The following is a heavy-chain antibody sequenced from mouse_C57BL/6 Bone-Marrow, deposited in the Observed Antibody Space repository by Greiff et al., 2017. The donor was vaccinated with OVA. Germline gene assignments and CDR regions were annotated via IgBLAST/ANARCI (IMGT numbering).Heavy chain of an antibody. CDR2: IDPYAGYT. Sequence: QVQLQQPGAELVKPGASVKLSCKASGYTFTSYWMQWVKQRPGQGLEWIGEIDPYAGYTNSNQQFKGKATLTVDTSSSTAYMQISRLTSEDAAVYYGAKGTVYFEAWFAYWGQGTLVTVSA. D-gene: IGHD1-1*01. V-gene: IGHV1-50*01. CDR3: AKGTVYFEAWFAY. CDR1: GYTFTSYW. J-gene: IGHJ3*01.